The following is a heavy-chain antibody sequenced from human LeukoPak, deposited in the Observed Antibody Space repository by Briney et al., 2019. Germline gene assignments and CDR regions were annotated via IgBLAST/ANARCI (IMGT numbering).Heavy chain of an antibody. V-gene: IGHV1-24*01. CDR3: ATVKVDIVFTNYYYGMDV. CDR2: FDPEDGET. D-gene: IGHD5/OR15-5a*01. Sequence: ASVKVSCKVSGYTLTELSMHWVRQAPGKGLEWMGGFDPEDGETIYAQKSQGRVTMTEDTSTDTAYMELSSLRSEDTAVYYCATVKVDIVFTNYYYGMDVWGQGTTVTVSS. J-gene: IGHJ6*02. CDR1: GYTLTELS.